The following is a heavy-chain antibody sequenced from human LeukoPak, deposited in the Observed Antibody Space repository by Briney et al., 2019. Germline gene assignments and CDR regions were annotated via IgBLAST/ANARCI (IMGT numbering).Heavy chain of an antibody. J-gene: IGHJ4*02. D-gene: IGHD2-15*01. Sequence: GGSLRLSCAASGFTFDDYAMHWVRQAPGKGLEWVSLISGDGGSTFYADSVKGRFTISRDNSENSLYLQTNSLRTEDTALYYCAMIDIVVVVAGRYFDYWGQGTLVTVSS. CDR2: ISGDGGST. CDR1: GFTFDDYA. V-gene: IGHV3-43*02. CDR3: AMIDIVVVVAGRYFDY.